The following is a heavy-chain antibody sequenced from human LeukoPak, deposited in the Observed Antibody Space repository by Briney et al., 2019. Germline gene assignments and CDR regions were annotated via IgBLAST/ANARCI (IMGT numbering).Heavy chain of an antibody. CDR1: GDSVSSNSAA. J-gene: IGHJ6*03. V-gene: IGHV6-1*01. CDR2: TYYRSKWYN. Sequence: SQTLSLTCAISGDSVSSNSAAWNWIRQSPSRGLEWLGRTYYRSKWYNDYAVSVKSRITINPDTSKNQFSLQLNSVTPEDTAVYYCARDGGDYGDYWHRDYFCYMDVWGKGTTVTVSS. CDR3: ARDGGDYGDYWHRDYFCYMDV. D-gene: IGHD4-17*01.